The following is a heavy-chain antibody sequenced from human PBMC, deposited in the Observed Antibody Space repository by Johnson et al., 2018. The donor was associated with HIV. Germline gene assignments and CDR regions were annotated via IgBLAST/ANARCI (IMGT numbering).Heavy chain of an antibody. CDR3: AREVFTIFGATQRGAFDI. CDR1: GFTFSSYD. V-gene: IGHV3-13*01. D-gene: IGHD3-3*01. Sequence: VQLVESGGGLVQPGGSLRLSCAASGFTFSSYDMHWVRQATGKGLEWVSAIGTAGDTYYPGSVKGRFTISRENAKNSLYLQMNSLRAGDTAVYYCAREVFTIFGATQRGAFDIWGQGTMVTVSS. CDR2: IGTAGDT. J-gene: IGHJ3*02.